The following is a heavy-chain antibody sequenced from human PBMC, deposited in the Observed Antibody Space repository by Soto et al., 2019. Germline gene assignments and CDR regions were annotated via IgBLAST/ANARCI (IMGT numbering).Heavy chain of an antibody. J-gene: IGHJ4*02. V-gene: IGHV4-31*02. D-gene: IGHD1-26*01. Sequence: PSETLSLTCSVSGASTVSHYHWTWIRQPPGKGLKWMGYIFNSGTTFYNPSLTSRLSISMDTSGNHFSLELRSVTAADTAVYYCALAMGPTTGLDYWGQGTPVTVSS. CDR3: ALAMGPTTGLDY. CDR1: GASTVSHYH. CDR2: IFNSGTT.